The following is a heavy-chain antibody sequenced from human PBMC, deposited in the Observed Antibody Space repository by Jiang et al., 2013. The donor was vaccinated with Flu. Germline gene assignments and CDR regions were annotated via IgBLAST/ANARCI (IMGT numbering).Heavy chain of an antibody. Sequence: GSGLVKPSETLSLTCTVSGGSMSSYYWSWIRQPPGKGLEWIGYISYSDVYSTGSTNYNPSLQSRVSISVDTSKNQFSLTMSSVTAADTAIYYCARHLTYHFDYWGPRNPGPPSPQ. D-gene: IGHD2/OR15-2a*01. CDR2: ISYSDVYSTGST. J-gene: IGHJ4*01. V-gene: IGHV4-59*08. CDR3: ARHLTYHFDY. CDR1: GGSMSSYY.